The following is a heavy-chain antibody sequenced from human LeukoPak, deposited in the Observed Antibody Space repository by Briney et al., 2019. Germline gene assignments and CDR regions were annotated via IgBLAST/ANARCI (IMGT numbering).Heavy chain of an antibody. Sequence: GGSLRLSCAASGFIFSSYWMSWVRQAPGKGLEWVSVIYSGGSTYYADSVKGRFTISRDNSKNTLYLQMNSLRAEDTAVYYCARVTMVRGVNWFDPWGQGTLVTVSS. J-gene: IGHJ5*02. CDR1: GFIFSSYW. D-gene: IGHD3-10*01. CDR2: IYSGGST. CDR3: ARVTMVRGVNWFDP. V-gene: IGHV3-66*01.